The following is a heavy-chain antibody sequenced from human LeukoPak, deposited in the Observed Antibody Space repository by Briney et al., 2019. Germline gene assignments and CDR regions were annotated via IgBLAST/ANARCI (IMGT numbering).Heavy chain of an antibody. CDR2: IKQDGSEK. CDR1: GFIFSYYW. D-gene: IGHD1-7*01. CDR3: ARGMKLELPASSGFCYGMDV. V-gene: IGHV3-7*01. Sequence: GGSLRLSCAASGFIFSYYWMTWVRQAPGKGVEWVANIKQDGSEKYYVDSVKGRFTISRDNAKNSMSLQMNSLRADDTAVYYCARGMKLELPASSGFCYGMDVWGRGTTVTVSS. J-gene: IGHJ6*02.